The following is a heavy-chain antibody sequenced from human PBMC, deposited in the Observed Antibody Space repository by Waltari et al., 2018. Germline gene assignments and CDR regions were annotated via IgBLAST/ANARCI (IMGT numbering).Heavy chain of an antibody. CDR3: ARRIPRLSYAFDI. D-gene: IGHD2-2*02. CDR1: GGPISSYY. V-gene: IGHV4-59*01. J-gene: IGHJ3*02. Sequence: QVQLQESGPGLVKPSETLSLTCTVSGGPISSYYWSWIRQPPGKGLEWIGYIYYSGSTNYNPSLKSRVTISVDTSKNQFSLKLSSVTAADTAVYYCARRIPRLSYAFDIWGQGTMVTVSS. CDR2: IYYSGST.